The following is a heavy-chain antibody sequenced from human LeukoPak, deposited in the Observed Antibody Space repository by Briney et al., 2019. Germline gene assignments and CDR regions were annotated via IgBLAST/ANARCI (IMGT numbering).Heavy chain of an antibody. D-gene: IGHD1-1*01. CDR1: GFTFSSYE. CDR2: IYHSGTT. V-gene: IGHV4-38-2*01. J-gene: IGHJ5*02. CDR3: ARGIWNEGNNYFDP. Sequence: PGGSLRLSCAASGFTFSSYEMNWVRQAPGKGLEWIGTIYHSGTTYYSPSLKSRVTISVDTSKNQFSLKLRSVTAADTAVYYCARGIWNEGNNYFDPWGQGTLVTVSS.